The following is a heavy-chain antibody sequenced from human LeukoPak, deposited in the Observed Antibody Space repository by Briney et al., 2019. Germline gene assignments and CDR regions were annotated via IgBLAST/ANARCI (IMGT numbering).Heavy chain of an antibody. CDR2: IYYSGST. J-gene: IGHJ5*02. CDR3: ARGSPQYYDFWSGYFNWFDP. D-gene: IGHD3-3*01. V-gene: IGHV4-61*01. CDR1: GGSISSSSYY. Sequence: SETLSLTCTVSGGSISSSSYYWSWIRQPPGKGLEWIGYIYYSGSTNYNPSLKSRVTISVDTSKNQFSLKLSSVTAADTAVYYCARGSPQYYDFWSGYFNWFDPWGQGTLVTVSS.